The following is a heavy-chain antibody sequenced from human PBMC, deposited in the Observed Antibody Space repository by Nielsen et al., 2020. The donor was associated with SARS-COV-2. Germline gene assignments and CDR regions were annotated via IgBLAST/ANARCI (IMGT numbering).Heavy chain of an antibody. J-gene: IGHJ5*02. CDR3: ARGVVPAAMTWFDP. CDR2: IIPIFGTA. D-gene: IGHD2-2*01. CDR1: RYTFTKYF. V-gene: IGHV1-69*13. Sequence: SVKVSCKASRYTFTKYFTQWVRQAPGQGLEWMGGIIPIFGTANYAQKFQGRVTITADESTSTAYMELSSLRSEDTAVYYCARGVVPAAMTWFDPWGQGTLVTVSS.